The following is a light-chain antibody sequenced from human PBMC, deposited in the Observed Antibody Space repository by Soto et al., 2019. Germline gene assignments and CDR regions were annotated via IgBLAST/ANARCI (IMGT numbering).Light chain of an antibody. Sequence: QSVLTQPASVSGSPGQSITISCTGTSSDIGTYNYVSWYQQHPGKAPKVIIYEVSNRPSGVSNRFSGSKSGNTASLTISGLQAEDEADYYCSSYTVTSVTLSVFGTGTKVTVL. J-gene: IGLJ1*01. V-gene: IGLV2-14*01. CDR3: SSYTVTSVTLSV. CDR1: SSDIGTYNY. CDR2: EVS.